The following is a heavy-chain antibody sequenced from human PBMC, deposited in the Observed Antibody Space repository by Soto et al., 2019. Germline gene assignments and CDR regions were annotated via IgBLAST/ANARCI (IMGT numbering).Heavy chain of an antibody. CDR2: IKRKSDGGTT. CDR1: GITLTDAW. CDR3: VTFTRGGPFDC. V-gene: IGHV3-15*01. J-gene: IGHJ4*02. Sequence: EVQLVESGGGLVRPGGSLILSCAASGITLTDAWMSWVRQAPGRGLEWVGRIKRKSDGGTTEYAAPVKGRFIISRDDSKNTLYLQMNSLKTEDTAIYFCVTFTRGGPFDCWGQGTLVTVSS. D-gene: IGHD2-15*01.